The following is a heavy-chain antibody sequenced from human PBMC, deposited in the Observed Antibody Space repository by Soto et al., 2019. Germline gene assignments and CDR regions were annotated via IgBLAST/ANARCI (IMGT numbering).Heavy chain of an antibody. CDR3: ARSSRLPLTFDY. CDR1: GGSISSYY. J-gene: IGHJ4*02. V-gene: IGHV4-59*01. D-gene: IGHD6-6*01. CDR2: IYYSGST. Sequence: SETLSLTCTVSGGSISSYYWSWIRQPPGKGLEWIGYIYYSGSTNYNPSLKSRVTISVDTSKNQFSLKLSSVTAADTAVYYCARSSRLPLTFDYWGQGTLVTVSS.